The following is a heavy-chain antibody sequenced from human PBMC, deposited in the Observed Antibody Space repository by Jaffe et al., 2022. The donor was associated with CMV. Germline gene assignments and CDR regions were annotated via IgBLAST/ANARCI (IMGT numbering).Heavy chain of an antibody. J-gene: IGHJ6*02. D-gene: IGHD1-26*01. CDR3: ARDYSGHYRYGLDV. V-gene: IGHV3-33*01. Sequence: QVQVLESGGGVVQPGTSLRLSCEASGFIFSSYGMHWVRQAPGKGLEWVAIVYYDGTSKYYGDSVKGRFTISRDNSKNTVYLQMDSLRVEDTAIYYCARDYSGHYRYGLDVWGQGATVSVTS. CDR1: GFIFSSYG. CDR2: VYYDGTSK.